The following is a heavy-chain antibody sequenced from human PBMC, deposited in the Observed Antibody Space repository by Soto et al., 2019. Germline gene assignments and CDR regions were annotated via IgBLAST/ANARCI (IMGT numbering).Heavy chain of an antibody. Sequence: QVQLVQSGAEVKKPGASVKVSCKASGYTFINYGINWVRQAPGQGLEWMGWISVYNGNTHYGQKFQGRVTMTTDTSTSTASMALRSLRSDDTAVYYGATDVQDYGGNDSYFDLSGRGTLVTVSS. V-gene: IGHV1-18*01. CDR1: GYTFINYG. CDR2: ISVYNGNT. J-gene: IGHJ2*01. D-gene: IGHD4-17*01. CDR3: ATDVQDYGGNDSYFDL.